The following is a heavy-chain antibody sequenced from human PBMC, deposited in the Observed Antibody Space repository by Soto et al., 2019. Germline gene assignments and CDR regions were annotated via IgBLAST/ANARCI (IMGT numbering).Heavy chain of an antibody. CDR1: GFTFSDYY. J-gene: IGHJ4*02. D-gene: IGHD5-18*01. CDR2: INQDATRQ. Sequence: GGSLRLSCAASGFTFSDYYMSWIRQAPGRGLEWVANINQDATRQSYVDSVEGQFSISRDNAKNSLYLQMNSLRVEDTAVYYCARDFGGNSYGYNYFDYWGQGTLVTVSS. CDR3: ARDFGGNSYGYNYFDY. V-gene: IGHV3-7*03.